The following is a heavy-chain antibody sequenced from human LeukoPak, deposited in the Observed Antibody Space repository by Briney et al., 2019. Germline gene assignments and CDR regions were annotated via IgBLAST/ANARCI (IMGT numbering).Heavy chain of an antibody. D-gene: IGHD2-2*01. CDR3: ARDSKLYCSSTSCYMDV. Sequence: GGSLRLSCAASGFTVSGNYMSWVRQAPGKGLEWVSVIYSGGSTYYADSVKGRFTISRDNSKNTLYLQMNSLRAEDTAVYYCARDSKLYCSSTSCYMDVWGKGTTVTVSS. CDR2: IYSGGST. CDR1: GFTVSGNY. V-gene: IGHV3-53*01. J-gene: IGHJ6*04.